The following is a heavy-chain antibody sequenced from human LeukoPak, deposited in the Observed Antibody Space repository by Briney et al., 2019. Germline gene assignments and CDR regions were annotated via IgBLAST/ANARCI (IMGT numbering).Heavy chain of an antibody. Sequence: ASVKVCCKASGYTFTNYGITWVRQAPGQRLEWMGWISPYKGDRNYAQSLQGRVTMTTDTSTSTAYMEVRSLRSDDTAVYYCATEGGWQPTDYGDNVYWGQGTLVTVSS. D-gene: IGHD4-17*01. CDR1: GYTFTNYG. J-gene: IGHJ4*02. CDR2: ISPYKGDR. V-gene: IGHV1-18*01. CDR3: ATEGGWQPTDYGDNVY.